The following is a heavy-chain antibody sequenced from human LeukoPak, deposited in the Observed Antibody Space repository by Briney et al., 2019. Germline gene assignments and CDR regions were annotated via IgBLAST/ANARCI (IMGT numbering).Heavy chain of an antibody. CDR2: IYYSGST. CDR1: GGSISSGGYY. CDR3: ARDAYGSGSSLYGMDV. Sequence: PSETLSLTCTVSGGSISSGGYYWSWIRQHPGKGLEWIGYIYYSGSTYYNPSLKSRVTISVDTSKNQFSPKLSSVTAADTAVYYCARDAYGSGSSLYGMDVWGQGTTVTVSS. J-gene: IGHJ6*02. D-gene: IGHD3-10*01. V-gene: IGHV4-31*03.